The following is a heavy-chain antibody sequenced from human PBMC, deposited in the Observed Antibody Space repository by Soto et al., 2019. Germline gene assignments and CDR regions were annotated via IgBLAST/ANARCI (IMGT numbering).Heavy chain of an antibody. CDR3: ARVSGWGIPYYYGMDV. V-gene: IGHV4-34*01. J-gene: IGHJ6*02. D-gene: IGHD3-16*01. CDR2: INHSGST. Sequence: QVQLQQWGAGLLKPSETLSLTCAVYGGSFSGYYWSWIRQPPGKGLEWIGEINHSGSTNYNPSLKSRVTISVDTSKNQFSLKLSSVTAADTAVYYCARVSGWGIPYYYGMDVWGQGTTVTVSS. CDR1: GGSFSGYY.